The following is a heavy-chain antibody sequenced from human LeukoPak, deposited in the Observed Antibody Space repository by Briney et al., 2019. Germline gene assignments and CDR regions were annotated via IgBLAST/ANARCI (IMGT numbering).Heavy chain of an antibody. CDR3: ARITSGWDDAFDI. V-gene: IGHV1-18*01. D-gene: IGHD6-19*01. CDR1: GYTFTSYG. Sequence: ASVKVSCKASGYTFTSYGISWVRQAPGQGLEWMGWISAYNGNTNYTQKLQGTVTMTTDTSTSTAYTELRSLRSDDAAVYYCARITSGWDDAFDIWGQGTMVTVSS. J-gene: IGHJ3*02. CDR2: ISAYNGNT.